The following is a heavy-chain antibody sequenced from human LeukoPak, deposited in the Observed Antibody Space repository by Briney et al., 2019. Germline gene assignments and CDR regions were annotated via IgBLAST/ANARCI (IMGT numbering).Heavy chain of an antibody. CDR1: GFTFSSYG. CDR3: SRDRGGGDIYFDY. J-gene: IGHJ4*02. CDR2: ISRSGATI. D-gene: IGHD2-21*02. Sequence: GGSLRLSCAASGFTFSSYGMNWVRQAPGKGPEWISYISRSGATIYYADSVKGRFTISRDNAKNSLYLQMSSLGAEDTAIYYCSRDRGGGDIYFDYWGQGTLVTVSS. V-gene: IGHV3-48*03.